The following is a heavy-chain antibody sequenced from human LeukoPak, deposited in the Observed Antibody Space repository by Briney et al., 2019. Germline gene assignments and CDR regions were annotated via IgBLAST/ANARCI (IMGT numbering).Heavy chain of an antibody. CDR2: ISYAGSDK. Sequence: PGGRLRLSCAASGVTFSSDAMQWVRHAPGKGLGWGVVISYAGSDKSYPDSGKGRFTTPRDNSKNTLYLQMHSPRAQDTAVYYCARDTAMDRDYGGYFDYWGQRTLVTVSS. D-gene: IGHD4-17*01. J-gene: IGHJ4*02. V-gene: IGHV3-30-3*01. CDR1: GVTFSSDA. CDR3: ARDTAMDRDYGGYFDY.